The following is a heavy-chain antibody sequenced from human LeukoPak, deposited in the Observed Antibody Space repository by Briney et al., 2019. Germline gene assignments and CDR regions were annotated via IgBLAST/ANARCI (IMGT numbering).Heavy chain of an antibody. J-gene: IGHJ5*02. D-gene: IGHD3-22*01. V-gene: IGHV4-59*01. CDR1: GGSISSYY. Sequence: SETLSLTCTVSGGSISSYYWSWIRQPPGKGLEWIGYIYYSGSTNYNPSLKSRVTISVDTSKNQSSLKLSSVTAADTAVYYCARGFTTIWFDPWGQGTLVTVSS. CDR2: IYYSGST. CDR3: ARGFTTIWFDP.